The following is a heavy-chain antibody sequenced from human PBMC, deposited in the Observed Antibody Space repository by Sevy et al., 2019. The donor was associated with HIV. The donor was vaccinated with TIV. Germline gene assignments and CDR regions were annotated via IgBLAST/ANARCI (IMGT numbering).Heavy chain of an antibody. D-gene: IGHD2-15*01. Sequence: GGSLRLSCAASGFTFSSYGMHWVRQAPGKGLEWVAVISYDGSNKYYADSVKGRFTISRDNSKNTLYLQMNSLRAEDTAVYYWAKERISTRGYCSGGSCLDNRYYFDYWGQGTLVTVSS. J-gene: IGHJ4*02. CDR2: ISYDGSNK. CDR3: AKERISTRGYCSGGSCLDNRYYFDY. V-gene: IGHV3-30*18. CDR1: GFTFSSYG.